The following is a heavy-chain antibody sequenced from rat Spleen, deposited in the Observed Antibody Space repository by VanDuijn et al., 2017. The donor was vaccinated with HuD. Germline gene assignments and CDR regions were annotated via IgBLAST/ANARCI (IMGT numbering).Heavy chain of an antibody. CDR3: ARRGRNYYALDY. CDR2: INTGGGNT. J-gene: IGHJ2*01. CDR1: GFTFSNYY. Sequence: EVQLVESGGGLVQPGRSMKLSCAASGFTFSNYYMAWVRQAPTKGLEWVASINTGGGNTYYRGSVKGRFTISRDNAKSTLYLQMDSLRSEDTATYYCARRGRNYYALDYWGQGVMVTVSS. D-gene: IGHD1-12*01. V-gene: IGHV5-25*01.